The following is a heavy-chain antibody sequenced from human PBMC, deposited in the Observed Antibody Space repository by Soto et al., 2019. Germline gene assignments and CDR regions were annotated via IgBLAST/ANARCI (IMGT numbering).Heavy chain of an antibody. Sequence: SETLSLTCTVSGASVSNTYYYWSWIRQPPGKGLEWIGYIYYSGSTNYNPSLKSRVTISADRSKNQFSLQLGSVTVADTAVYYCARDKGGVITAAEGGPGMDVWGQGTTVTVSS. J-gene: IGHJ6*02. CDR2: IYYSGST. D-gene: IGHD6-13*01. V-gene: IGHV4-61*01. CDR1: GASVSNTYYY. CDR3: ARDKGGVITAAEGGPGMDV.